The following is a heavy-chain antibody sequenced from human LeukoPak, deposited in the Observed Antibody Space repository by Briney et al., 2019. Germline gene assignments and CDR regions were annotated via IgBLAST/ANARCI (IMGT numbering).Heavy chain of an antibody. V-gene: IGHV3-11*01. J-gene: IGHJ4*02. D-gene: IGHD3-3*01. Sequence: GGSLRLSCATSGFSFSDYYMSWIRQAPGKGLECVSFISASGTSISYADSVKGRFTISRDNAKNSPYLQMNSLRPEDTAVYYCARADFWSGYAIDYWGQGTLVTVSS. CDR3: ARADFWSGYAIDY. CDR2: ISASGTSI. CDR1: GFSFSDYY.